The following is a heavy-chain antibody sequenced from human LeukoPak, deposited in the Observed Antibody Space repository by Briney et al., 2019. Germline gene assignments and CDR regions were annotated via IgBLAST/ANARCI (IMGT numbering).Heavy chain of an antibody. CDR3: ARSPEAVAGTGYFDY. J-gene: IGHJ4*02. Sequence: GGPLQISLKGSGSRFTKYWIGGVGKLPGKGLEWMGIIYPGDSNTRYSPSFQGQVTISADKSISTAYLQWSSLKASDTAMYYCARSPEAVAGTGYFDYWGQGTLVTVSS. V-gene: IGHV5-51*01. CDR1: GSRFTKYW. CDR2: IYPGDSNT. D-gene: IGHD6-19*01.